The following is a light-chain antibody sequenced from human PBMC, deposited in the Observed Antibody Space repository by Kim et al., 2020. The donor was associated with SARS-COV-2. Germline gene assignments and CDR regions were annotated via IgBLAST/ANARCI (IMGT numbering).Light chain of an antibody. CDR1: QSLLHSNGYNY. V-gene: IGKV2-28*01. Sequence: DIVMTQSPLSLPVTPGEPASISCRSSQSLLHSNGYNYLDWYLQKPWQSPQLLIYLGSNRASGVPDRFSGSGSGTDFTLKISRVEAEDVGVYYCMQALQTPPTFGQGNKVDIK. J-gene: IGKJ1*01. CDR3: MQALQTPPT. CDR2: LGS.